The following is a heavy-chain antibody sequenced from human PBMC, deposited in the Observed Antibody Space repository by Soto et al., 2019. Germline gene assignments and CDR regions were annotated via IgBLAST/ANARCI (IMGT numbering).Heavy chain of an antibody. CDR2: IYHSGAT. V-gene: IGHV4-4*02. Sequence: NPSETLSLTCAVSGDSISSSNWWSWVRQAPGKGLEWIGEIYHSGATTYNSSLKSRATISVDPSNNHFSLKLTSVTAADTAVYFCARDLGTGTDYWGQGTLVTVSS. CDR3: ARDLGTGTDY. J-gene: IGHJ4*02. D-gene: IGHD1-1*01. CDR1: GDSISSSNW.